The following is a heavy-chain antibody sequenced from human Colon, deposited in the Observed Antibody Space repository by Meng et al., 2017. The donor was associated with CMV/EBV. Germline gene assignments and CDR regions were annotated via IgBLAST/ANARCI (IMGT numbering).Heavy chain of an antibody. CDR1: GFTFSSYA. D-gene: IGHD2-2*01. J-gene: IGHJ4*02. V-gene: IGHV3-30-3*01. CDR3: ARAPRIFEDSTSSPSYYFDY. Sequence: AGSLRLSCAASGFTFSSYAMHWVRQAPGKGLEWVAVTSYDGSSEYYADSVKGRFTISRDNSKNTLDLQMNSLRAEDTAVYYCARAPRIFEDSTSSPSYYFDYWGQGTLVTVSS. CDR2: TSYDGSSE.